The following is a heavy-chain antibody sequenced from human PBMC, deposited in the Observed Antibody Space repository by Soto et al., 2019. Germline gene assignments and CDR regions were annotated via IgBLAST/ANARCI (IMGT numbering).Heavy chain of an antibody. V-gene: IGHV2-5*02. CDR2: IYWDDDH. D-gene: IGHD6-13*01. CDR3: VREMYSSTYFDS. J-gene: IGHJ4*02. Sequence: QITLKESGPTLVRPTETLTLTCTFSGFSLTTRGVGVGWIRQPPGKALEWLALIYWDDDHRYSPSLKTRLTITKDTSKNQVVLTMTKLDPADTATYYCVREMYSSTYFDSWGQGTLVTVSS. CDR1: GFSLTTRGVG.